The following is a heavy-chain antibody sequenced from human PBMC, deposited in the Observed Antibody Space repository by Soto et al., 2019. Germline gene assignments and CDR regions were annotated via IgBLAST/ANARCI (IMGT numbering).Heavy chain of an antibody. CDR1: GGSFSGYY. D-gene: IGHD6-19*01. CDR3: ARGRMWQWLPQFDY. Sequence: QVQLQQWGAGLLKPSETLSLTCAVYGGSFSGYYWSWIRQPPGKGLEWIGEINHSGSTNYNPSLKSRVTISVDTSKNQFSLKLSSVTAADTAVYYCARGRMWQWLPQFDYWGQGTLVTVSS. J-gene: IGHJ4*02. V-gene: IGHV4-34*01. CDR2: INHSGST.